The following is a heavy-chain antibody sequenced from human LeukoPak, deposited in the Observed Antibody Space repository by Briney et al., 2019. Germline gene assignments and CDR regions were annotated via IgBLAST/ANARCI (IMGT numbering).Heavy chain of an antibody. V-gene: IGHV3-48*04. D-gene: IGHD4-11*01. CDR3: ARGRLQYFY. CDR2: ISSSGSTI. J-gene: IGHJ4*02. Sequence: PGGSLRLSCAASRFTFSTYGMHWVRQAPGKGLEWVSYISSSGSTIYYADSVKGRFTISRDNAKNSLYLQMNSLRAEDTAVYYCARGRLQYFYWGQGTLVTVSS. CDR1: RFTFSTYG.